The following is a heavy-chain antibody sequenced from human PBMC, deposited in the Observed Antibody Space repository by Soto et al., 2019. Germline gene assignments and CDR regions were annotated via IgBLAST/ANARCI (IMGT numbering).Heavy chain of an antibody. J-gene: IGHJ6*02. Sequence: PGRSLRLSCAASGFSISGYYMSWIRRAPGKGLEWISYMSSTTSAIYYAESVKGRFTISRDNAKNSLYLQMNSLRAEDTAVYYCARATDFWSQMDVWGQGTTVTVSS. CDR1: GFSISGYY. CDR3: ARATDFWSQMDV. D-gene: IGHD3-3*01. V-gene: IGHV3-11*01. CDR2: MSSTTSAI.